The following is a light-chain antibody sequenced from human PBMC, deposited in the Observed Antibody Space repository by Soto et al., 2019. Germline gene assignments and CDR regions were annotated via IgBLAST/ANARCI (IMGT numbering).Light chain of an antibody. J-gene: IGLJ2*01. CDR1: SSNIGAGYD. CDR2: GNS. Sequence: SVLTQPPSVSGAPGQRVTISCTGSSSNIGAGYDVHWYQQLPGTAPRRLLYGNSNRPSGVPDRFSGSKSGTSAFLAITGLLADDAADYSRQAYDSSLSGVVFGGGTKLTVL. CDR3: QAYDSSLSGVV. V-gene: IGLV1-40*01.